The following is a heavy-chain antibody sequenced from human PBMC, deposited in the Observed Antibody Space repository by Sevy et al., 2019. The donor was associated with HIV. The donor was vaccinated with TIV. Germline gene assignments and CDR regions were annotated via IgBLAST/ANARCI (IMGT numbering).Heavy chain of an antibody. CDR1: GFTLSSYG. CDR3: ARDRLGITIWAEGGGGMDV. D-gene: IGHD3-3*01. Sequence: GGSLRLSCAASGFTLSSYGMHWVRQAPGKGLEWVAVIRYDGSNKYYADSVKGRFTISRDNSKNTLYLQMNSLRAEDTGVYYCARDRLGITIWAEGGGGMDVWGQGTTVTVSS. J-gene: IGHJ6*02. V-gene: IGHV3-33*01. CDR2: IRYDGSNK.